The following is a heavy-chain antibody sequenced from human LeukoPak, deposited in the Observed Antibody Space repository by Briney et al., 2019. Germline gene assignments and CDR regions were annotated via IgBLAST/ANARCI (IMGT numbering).Heavy chain of an antibody. V-gene: IGHV3-7*01. CDR3: VKVAKYYYGSETYYFFEH. D-gene: IGHD3-10*01. CDR2: INQDGTEK. CDR1: GFTFTTYW. J-gene: IGHJ4*02. Sequence: GGSLRLSCAASGFTFTTYWMSWVRQLPGKGLEWVANINQDGTEKYYVDSVKGRFTIARDNAKNSLDLQMNSLRVEDTGIYYCVKVAKYYYGSETYYFFEHWGQGTPVTASS.